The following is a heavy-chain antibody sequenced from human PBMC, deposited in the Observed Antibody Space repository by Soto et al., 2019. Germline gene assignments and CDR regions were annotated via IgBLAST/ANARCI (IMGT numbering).Heavy chain of an antibody. CDR3: VSDDFGVGMDY. V-gene: IGHV3-74*01. CDR2: IDTDGSST. J-gene: IGHJ4*02. CDR1: GFTFSSYW. Sequence: GGSLRLSCAASGFTFSSYWMHWVRQAPGKGLVWVAHIDTDGSSTSYADSVKGRFTISRDNAKNTLYLQMNSVRAEDMAVYYCVSDDFGVGMDYWALGT. D-gene: IGHD3-3*01.